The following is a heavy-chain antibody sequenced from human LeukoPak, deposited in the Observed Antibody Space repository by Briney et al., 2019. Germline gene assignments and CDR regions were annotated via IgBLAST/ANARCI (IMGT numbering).Heavy chain of an antibody. V-gene: IGHV1-69*04. Sequence: ASAKISCKASGGTFSSYTISWVRQAPGQGLEWMGRIIPILGIANYAQKFQGRVTITADKSTSTAYMELSSLRSEDTAVYYCARDRNLEGIALSNWFDPWGQGTLVTVSS. CDR2: IIPILGIA. CDR1: GGTFSSYT. CDR3: ARDRNLEGIALSNWFDP. D-gene: IGHD6-13*01. J-gene: IGHJ5*02.